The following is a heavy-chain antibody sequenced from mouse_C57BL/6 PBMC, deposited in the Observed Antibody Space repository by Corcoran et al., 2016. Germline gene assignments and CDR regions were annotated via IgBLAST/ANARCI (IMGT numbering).Heavy chain of an antibody. CDR1: GYTFTDYY. CDR3: ARTTVVATRYFDV. D-gene: IGHD1-1*01. Sequence: EVQLQQSGPELVKPGASVKISCKASGYTFTDYYMNWVKQSHGKSLEWIGDINPNNGGTSYNQKFKGKATLTVDKSSSTAYMELHSLTSEDSAVYYCARTTVVATRYFDVWGTGTTVTVSS. V-gene: IGHV1-26*01. J-gene: IGHJ1*03. CDR2: INPNNGGT.